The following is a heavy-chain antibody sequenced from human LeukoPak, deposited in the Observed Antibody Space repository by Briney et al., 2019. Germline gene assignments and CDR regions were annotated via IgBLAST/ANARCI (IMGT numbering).Heavy chain of an antibody. CDR1: GGSFSGYY. CDR2: INHSGST. CDR3: ARDRRWFDP. J-gene: IGHJ5*02. Sequence: PSETLSLTCAVYGGSFSGYYWSWIRQPPGKGLEWIGEINHSGSTNYNPSLKSRVTISVDTSKNQFSLKLSSVTAADTAVYYCARDRRWFDPWGQGTLVTVSS. V-gene: IGHV4-34*01.